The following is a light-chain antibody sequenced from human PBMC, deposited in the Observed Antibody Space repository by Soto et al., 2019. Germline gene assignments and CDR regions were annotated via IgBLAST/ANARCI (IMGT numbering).Light chain of an antibody. J-gene: IGLJ2*01. CDR3: QTWGTGFQF. Sequence: QLVLTQSPSASASLGASVNLTCTLSSGHSSYAIAWHQKQPGKGPRYLMDLNNDGSHTKGDGIPDRFSGSSSGADRFLIISSLQSEDEADYYCQTWGTGFQFFGGGTKLTVL. CDR2: LNNDGSH. V-gene: IGLV4-69*01. CDR1: SGHSSYA.